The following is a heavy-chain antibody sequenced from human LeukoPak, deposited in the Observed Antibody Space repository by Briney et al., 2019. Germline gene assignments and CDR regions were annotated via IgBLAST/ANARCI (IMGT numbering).Heavy chain of an antibody. J-gene: IGHJ4*02. Sequence: PGGSLRLSCAASGFTFSSYSMNWVRQAPGKGLEWVSSISSSSSYIYYADSVKGRFTISRGNAKNSLYLQMNSLRAEDTAVYYCARVSSSGGRLDYWGQGTLVTVSS. D-gene: IGHD6-19*01. CDR1: GFTFSSYS. V-gene: IGHV3-21*01. CDR2: ISSSSSYI. CDR3: ARVSSSGGRLDY.